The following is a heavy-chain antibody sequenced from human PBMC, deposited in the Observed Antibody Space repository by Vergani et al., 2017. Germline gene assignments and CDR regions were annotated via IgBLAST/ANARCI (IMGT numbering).Heavy chain of an antibody. Sequence: EVQLVESGGGLVQPGGSLRLSCAASGFTFSDHYMDWVRQAPGKGLEWVGRTRNKANSYTTEYAASAKGRFTISRDDSKNSLYLQMNSLKIEDTAVYYCARLGYCSSTTCRQAFDIWGQGTMVTVS. CDR3: ARLGYCSSTTCRQAFDI. CDR2: TRNKANSYTT. D-gene: IGHD2-2*01. J-gene: IGHJ3*02. V-gene: IGHV3-72*01. CDR1: GFTFSDHY.